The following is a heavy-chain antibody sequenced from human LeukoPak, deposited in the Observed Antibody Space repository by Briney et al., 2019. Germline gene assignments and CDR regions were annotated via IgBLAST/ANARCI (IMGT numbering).Heavy chain of an antibody. CDR1: GFTFDDYA. CDR3: AKGRGGDSSSWYWCPFDY. CDR2: ISGSGGST. Sequence: PGGSLRLSCAASGFTFDDYAMHWVRQAPGKGLEWVSGISGSGGSTYYADSVKGQFTISRDNSKNTLYLQMNSPRAEDTAVYYCAKGRGGDSSSWYWCPFDYWGQGTLVTVSS. V-gene: IGHV3-23*01. J-gene: IGHJ4*02. D-gene: IGHD6-13*01.